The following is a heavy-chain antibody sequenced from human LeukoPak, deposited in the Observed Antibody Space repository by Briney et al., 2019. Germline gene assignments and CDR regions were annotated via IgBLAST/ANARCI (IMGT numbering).Heavy chain of an antibody. D-gene: IGHD3-22*01. J-gene: IGHJ6*02. Sequence: GGSLRLSCAASGFTFSRYWMSWVRQAPGKGLEWVSSISSSSSYIYYADSVKGRFTISRDNAKNSLYLQMNSLRAEDTAVYYCATIRGPDSSGYYLYYYYYGMDVWGQGTTVTVSS. CDR3: ATIRGPDSSGYYLYYYYYGMDV. V-gene: IGHV3-21*01. CDR1: GFTFSRYW. CDR2: ISSSSSYI.